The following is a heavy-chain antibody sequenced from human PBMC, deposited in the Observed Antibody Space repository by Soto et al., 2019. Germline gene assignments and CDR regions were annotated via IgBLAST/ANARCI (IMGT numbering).Heavy chain of an antibody. D-gene: IGHD3-10*01. CDR2: INHSGSA. Sequence: QVQIHQWGAGVLKPSETLSLTCAVNGGSFSGYIWTWIRQTPGKGLQWIGQINHSGSAVYNPSLKTRLTISIRANSQFSLEMTSVTAADTAVYYCARGLSTGSPYSGGWYYFDSWGQGATVAVSS. J-gene: IGHJ4*02. V-gene: IGHV4-34*01. CDR3: ARGLSTGSPYSGGWYYFDS. CDR1: GGSFSGYI.